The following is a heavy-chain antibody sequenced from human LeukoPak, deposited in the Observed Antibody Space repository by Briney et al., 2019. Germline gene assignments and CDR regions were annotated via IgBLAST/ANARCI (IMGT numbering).Heavy chain of an antibody. CDR2: IGPSGTPI. J-gene: IGHJ5*02. V-gene: IGHV3-48*03. CDR3: AKDLYSSSWFNWFDP. CDR1: GFTFSHSE. Sequence: GGSLRLSCAASGFTFSHSEMNWVRQAPGKGLEWVSYIGPSGTPIYDADSVKGRFTVSRDNSKNTLYLQMNSLRAEDTAVYYCAKDLYSSSWFNWFDPWGQGTLVTVSS. D-gene: IGHD6-13*01.